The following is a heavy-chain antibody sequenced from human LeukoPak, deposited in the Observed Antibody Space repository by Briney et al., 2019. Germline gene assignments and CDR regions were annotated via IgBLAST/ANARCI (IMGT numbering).Heavy chain of an antibody. D-gene: IGHD6-6*01. J-gene: IGHJ4*02. CDR3: ARGGAWIAARRYSDFDY. CDR2: IYTSGST. V-gene: IGHV4-61*02. Sequence: SETLSLTCTVSGGSISSGDYYWSWIRQPAGKGLEWIGRIYTSGSTNYNPSLKSRVTMSVDTSKNQFSLKPSSVTAADTAVYYCARGGAWIAARRYSDFDYWGQGTLVTVSS. CDR1: GGSISSGDYY.